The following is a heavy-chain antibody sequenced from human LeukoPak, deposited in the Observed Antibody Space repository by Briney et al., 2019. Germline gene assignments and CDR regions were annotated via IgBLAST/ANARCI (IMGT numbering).Heavy chain of an antibody. V-gene: IGHV4-39*07. Sequence: SETLSLTCTVSGGSISSSSYYWGWIRQPPGKGLEWIGSIYYSGSTYYNPSLKSRVTISVDTSKNQFSLKMSSVTAADTAVYYCARVGRITIFGVVRTWFDYWGQGTLVTVSS. CDR2: IYYSGST. CDR3: ARVGRITIFGVVRTWFDY. D-gene: IGHD3-3*01. CDR1: GGSISSSSYY. J-gene: IGHJ4*02.